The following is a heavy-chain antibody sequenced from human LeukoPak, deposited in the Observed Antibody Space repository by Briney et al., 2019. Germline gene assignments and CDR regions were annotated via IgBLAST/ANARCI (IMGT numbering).Heavy chain of an antibody. CDR3: ARDGWGGVDY. CDR2: IKQDGSEK. D-gene: IGHD3-16*01. Sequence: PGGSLRLSCAASGFTFSSYGMSWVRQAPGKGLEWVANIKQDGSEKYYVDSVKGRFTISRDNAKNSLYLQMNSLRAEDTAVYYCARDGWGGVDYWGQGTLVTVSS. V-gene: IGHV3-7*01. J-gene: IGHJ4*02. CDR1: GFTFSSYG.